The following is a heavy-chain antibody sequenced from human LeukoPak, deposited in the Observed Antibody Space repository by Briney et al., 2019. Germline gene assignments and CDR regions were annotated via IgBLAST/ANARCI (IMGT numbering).Heavy chain of an antibody. D-gene: IGHD5-18*01. V-gene: IGHV3-74*01. Sequence: PGGSLRLSCAASGFTLSSYWMHWVRQAPGKGLVWVSRINSDGSSISYAGSVKGRFTISRDNAKNTLYLQMNSLRAEDTAVYYCARGGLGYSYNFDYWGQGTLVTVSS. CDR3: ARGGLGYSYNFDY. CDR1: GFTLSSYW. J-gene: IGHJ4*02. CDR2: INSDGSSI.